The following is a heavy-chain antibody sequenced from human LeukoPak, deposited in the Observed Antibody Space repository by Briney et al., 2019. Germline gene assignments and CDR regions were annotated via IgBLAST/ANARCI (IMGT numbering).Heavy chain of an antibody. CDR1: GYSLSSGYY. Sequence: SETLSLTCTVSGYSLSSGYYWGWIRQPPRKGLEWIGSIYRSGSTYYNPSPKSRVTISVDTSKSQFSLKLTSVTAADTALYYCARPRSGAGPFDYWGQGTLVTVSS. V-gene: IGHV4-38-2*02. J-gene: IGHJ4*02. CDR2: IYRSGST. CDR3: ARPRSGAGPFDY. D-gene: IGHD6-13*01.